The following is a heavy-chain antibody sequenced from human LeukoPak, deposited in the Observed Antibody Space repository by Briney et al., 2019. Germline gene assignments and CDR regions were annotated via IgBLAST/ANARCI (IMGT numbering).Heavy chain of an antibody. J-gene: IGHJ5*02. D-gene: IGHD1-26*01. CDR1: GGSISSGSYY. Sequence: PSETLSLTCTVSGGSISSGSYYWSWIRQPAGKGLEGIGRIYTSGSTNYNPSLKSRVTISVDTSKNQFSLKLSSVTAADTAVYYCARDLWMGATYRFDPWGQGTLVTVSS. V-gene: IGHV4-61*02. CDR3: ARDLWMGATYRFDP. CDR2: IYTSGST.